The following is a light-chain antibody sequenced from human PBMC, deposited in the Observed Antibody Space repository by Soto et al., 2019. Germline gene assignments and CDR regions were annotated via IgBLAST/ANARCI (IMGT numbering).Light chain of an antibody. CDR2: AAS. CDR3: QQYYSYPLT. V-gene: IGKV1-8*01. J-gene: IGKJ4*01. Sequence: AIRMTQSPSSLSASTGDRVTITCRACQGISSYLAWYQQKPGQAPKLLISAASTLQSGVPSRFSGSGSGTDFTLTISCLQAEDFAAYYCQQYYSYPLTFGGGTKVEIK. CDR1: QGISSY.